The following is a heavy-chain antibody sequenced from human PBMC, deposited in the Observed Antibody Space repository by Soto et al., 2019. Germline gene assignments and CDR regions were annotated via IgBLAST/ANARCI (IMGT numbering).Heavy chain of an antibody. J-gene: IGHJ4*02. D-gene: IGHD7-27*01. Sequence: SETLSLTCTVSGGSFTGHFWSWVRQPPGKGLEWIGEVSHSGNTKYYPSLRSRVTLSVDSSKNQISLALTSVTAAETAVYYCARAKLESTGWHQFDIWGQGTLVTVSS. V-gene: IGHV4-34*01. CDR2: VSHSGNT. CDR1: GGSFTGHF. CDR3: ARAKLESTGWHQFDI.